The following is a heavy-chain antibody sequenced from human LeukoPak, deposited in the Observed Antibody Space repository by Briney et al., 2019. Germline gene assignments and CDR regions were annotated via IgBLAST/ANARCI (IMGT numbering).Heavy chain of an antibody. D-gene: IGHD3-9*01. CDR1: GFTFSSYS. Sequence: GGSLRLSCTASGFTFSSYSMNWVRQAPGKGLEWVSYISGSSNSIYYADSVKGRFTTSRDNAKNSLYLQMNSLRDEDTAVYYCARMVLYDILTGYYLWGQGTLVTVSS. CDR2: ISGSSNSI. V-gene: IGHV3-48*02. J-gene: IGHJ4*02. CDR3: ARMVLYDILTGYYL.